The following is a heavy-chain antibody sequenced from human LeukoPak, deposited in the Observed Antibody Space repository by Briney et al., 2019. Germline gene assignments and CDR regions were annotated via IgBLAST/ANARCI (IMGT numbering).Heavy chain of an antibody. V-gene: IGHV3-74*01. J-gene: IGHJ5*02. D-gene: IGHD1-26*01. CDR1: GFTFSYYW. CDR2: INTDGSST. CDR3: ARLVITGRLDP. Sequence: GGSLRLSCTASGFTFSYYWMHWVRQAPGKGPVWVSRINTDGSSTTCADSVKGRFTISRNNAKNTLYLQMNSLRAEDTAVYYCARLVITGRLDPWGQGTLVTVSS.